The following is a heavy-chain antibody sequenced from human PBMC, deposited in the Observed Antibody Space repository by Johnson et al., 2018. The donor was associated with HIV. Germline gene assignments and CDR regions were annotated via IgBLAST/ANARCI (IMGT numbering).Heavy chain of an antibody. CDR1: EFTFSDYY. D-gene: IGHD1-26*01. Sequence: QVQLVEYGGGLVKPGGSLRLSCAASEFTFSDYYMTWIRQAPGKGLEWLSYISSSGTAIYYADSVKGRFTISRDNAKNTLYLRMNSLRAEDTAVYFCAREMAWEDAFDIWGQGTMVTVSS. CDR3: AREMAWEDAFDI. V-gene: IGHV3-11*04. CDR2: ISSSGTAI. J-gene: IGHJ3*02.